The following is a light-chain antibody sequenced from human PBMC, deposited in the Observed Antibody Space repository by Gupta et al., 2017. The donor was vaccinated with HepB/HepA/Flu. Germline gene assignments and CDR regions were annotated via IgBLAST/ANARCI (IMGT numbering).Light chain of an antibody. CDR3: QQFNSYPLT. Sequence: DIQLTQSPFFLSASVGERVTITCRASQGIRSYLAWYQKRQGKVPTLLIYAVSTLQSEVPSRFSGSGSGTEFTLTINSLHHEDFATYYCQQFNSYPLTFGGGTKVEIK. CDR2: AVS. J-gene: IGKJ4*01. V-gene: IGKV1-9*01. CDR1: QGIRSY.